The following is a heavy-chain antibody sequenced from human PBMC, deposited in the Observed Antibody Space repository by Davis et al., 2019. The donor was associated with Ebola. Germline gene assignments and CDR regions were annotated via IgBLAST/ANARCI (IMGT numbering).Heavy chain of an antibody. V-gene: IGHV1-2*02. J-gene: IGHJ6*02. Sequence: ASVKVSCKASGYTFTGYYMHWVRQAPGQGLEWMGWINPNSGGTNYAQKVQGRVTMTRDTSISTAYMELSRLRSDDTAVYYCARGSSGYRSGMDVWGQGTTVTVSS. CDR2: INPNSGGT. CDR1: GYTFTGYY. CDR3: ARGSSGYRSGMDV. D-gene: IGHD5-12*01.